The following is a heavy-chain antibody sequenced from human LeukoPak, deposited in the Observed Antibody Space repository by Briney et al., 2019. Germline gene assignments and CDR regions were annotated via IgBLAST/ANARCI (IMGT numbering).Heavy chain of an antibody. CDR2: INHSGST. CDR3: ARGRLYCSGGSCPYYFDY. V-gene: IGHV4-34*01. CDR1: GGSFSGYY. J-gene: IGHJ4*02. D-gene: IGHD2-15*01. Sequence: PSETLSLTCAVYGGSFSGYYWSWIRQPPGKGLEWIGEINHSGSTNYNPSLKSRVTISVDTSKNQFSLKLSSVTAADTAVYYCARGRLYCSGGSCPYYFDYWGQGTLVTVSS.